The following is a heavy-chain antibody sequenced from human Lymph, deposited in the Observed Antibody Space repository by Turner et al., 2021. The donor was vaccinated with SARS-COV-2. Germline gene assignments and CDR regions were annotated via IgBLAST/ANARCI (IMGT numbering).Heavy chain of an antibody. J-gene: IGHJ6*02. V-gene: IGHV3-30*04. CDR2: ISYDGSNK. CDR1: GFTFSTYA. CDR3: ARYASGGYFYYGMDV. Sequence: QVQLVESGGGVVQPGRSLQPPCAASGFTFSTYAIYWVRQAPGKGLEWVAVISYDGSNKYYADSVKGRFTISRDNSKNTLYLQMNSLRAEDTAVYYCARYASGGYFYYGMDVWGQGTTVTVSS. D-gene: IGHD3-10*01.